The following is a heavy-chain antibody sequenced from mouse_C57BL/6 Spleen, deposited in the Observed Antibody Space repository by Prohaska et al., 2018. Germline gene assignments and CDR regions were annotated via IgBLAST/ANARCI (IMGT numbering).Heavy chain of an antibody. CDR1: GLNIIVYY. CDR3: ARGYYYGSSTKGMDY. V-gene: IGHV14-2*01. J-gene: IGHJ4*01. CDR2: IDPEDGET. D-gene: IGHD1-1*01. Sequence: GALLVKPAASFKFSCTASGLNIIVYYMHWVMLRTEQYLECIGRIDPEDGETKYAPKFQGKATITADTSSNTAYLQLSSLTSEDTAVYYCARGYYYGSSTKGMDYWRQGTSVKVSS.